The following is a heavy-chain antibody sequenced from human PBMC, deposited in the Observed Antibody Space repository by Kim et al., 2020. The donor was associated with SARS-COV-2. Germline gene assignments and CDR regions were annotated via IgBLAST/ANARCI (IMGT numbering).Heavy chain of an antibody. CDR3: ARDYRYTMFGVVPPFHYYYYMDG. V-gene: IGHV1-18*01. D-gene: IGHD3-3*01. CDR1: GYTFTSYG. J-gene: IGHJ6*03. CDR2: ISAYNGNT. Sequence: ASVKVSCKASGYTFTSYGISWVRQAPGQGLEWMGWISAYNGNTNYAQKLQGRVTMTTDTSTSTAYMELRSLRSDDTAVYYCARDYRYTMFGVVPPFHYYYYMDGWGKGTTVTVSS.